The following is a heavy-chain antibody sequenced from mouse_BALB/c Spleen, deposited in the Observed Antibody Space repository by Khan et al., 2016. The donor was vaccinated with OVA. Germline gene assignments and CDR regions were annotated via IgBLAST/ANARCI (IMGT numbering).Heavy chain of an antibody. J-gene: IGHJ4*01. CDR3: ARDGSRYNYSLDY. CDR2: IRYSGST. CDR1: GYSITSDYA. Sequence: EVQLVESGPGLVKPSQSLSLTCTVTGYSITSDYAWNWIRQFPGNKLEWMGYIRYSGSTNYNPALKSRISITRDTYKNQFFLQFNSVPTEDTTTYYCARDGSRYNYSLDYLRHGTSVTVSS. V-gene: IGHV3-2*02. D-gene: IGHD2-3*01.